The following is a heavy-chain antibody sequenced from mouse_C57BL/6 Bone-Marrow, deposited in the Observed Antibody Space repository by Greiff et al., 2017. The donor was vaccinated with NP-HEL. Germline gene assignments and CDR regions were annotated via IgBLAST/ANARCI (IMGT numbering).Heavy chain of an antibody. CDR3: TRNVIYYDYDGGFAY. D-gene: IGHD2-4*01. V-gene: IGHV6-6*01. CDR1: GFTFSDAW. J-gene: IGHJ3*01. Sequence: DVMLVESGGGLVQPGGSMKLSCAASGFTFSDAWMDWVRQSPEKGLEWVAEIRNKANNHATYYAESVKGRFTISRDDSKSSVYLQMNSLRAEDTGIYYCTRNVIYYDYDGGFAYWGQGTLVTVSA. CDR2: IRNKANNHAT.